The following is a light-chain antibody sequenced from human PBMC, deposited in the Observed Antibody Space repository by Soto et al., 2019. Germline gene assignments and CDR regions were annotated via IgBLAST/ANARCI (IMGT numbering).Light chain of an antibody. Sequence: QMTQSPSSLSASVGDRVTITCRASQTISTYLNWYQQKPGKAPKLLIYASSSLQSGVPSRFSGSGTGTDFTLTITSLQPEDFATYICQQSYGMPWTFGQGTKVEV. CDR2: ASS. J-gene: IGKJ1*01. CDR1: QTISTY. CDR3: QQSYGMPWT. V-gene: IGKV1-39*01.